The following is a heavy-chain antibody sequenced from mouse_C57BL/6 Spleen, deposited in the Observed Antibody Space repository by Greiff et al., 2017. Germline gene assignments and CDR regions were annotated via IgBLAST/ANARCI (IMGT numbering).Heavy chain of an antibody. CDR2: ISSGSSTI. CDR1: GFTFSDYG. D-gene: IGHD2-3*01. V-gene: IGHV5-17*01. J-gene: IGHJ2*01. CDR3: ARPVYDGYYLDY. Sequence: VQLKESGGGLVKPGGSLKLSCAASGFTFSDYGMHWVRQAPEKGLEWVAYISSGSSTIYYADTVKGRFTISRDNAKNTLFLQMTSLRSEDTAMYYCARPVYDGYYLDYWGQGTTLTVSS.